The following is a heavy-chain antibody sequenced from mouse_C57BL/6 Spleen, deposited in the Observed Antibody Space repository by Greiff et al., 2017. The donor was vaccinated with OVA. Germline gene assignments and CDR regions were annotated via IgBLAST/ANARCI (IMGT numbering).Heavy chain of an antibody. J-gene: IGHJ4*01. CDR2: INYDGSST. CDR1: GFTFSDYY. D-gene: IGHD1-1*01. Sequence: EVKLVESEGGLVQPGSSMKLSCTASGFTFSDYYMAWVRQVPEKGLEWVANINYDGSSTYYLDSLKSRFIISRDNAKNILYLQMSSLKSEDTATYDCARDTTEAMDYWGQGTSVTVSS. V-gene: IGHV5-16*01. CDR3: ARDTTEAMDY.